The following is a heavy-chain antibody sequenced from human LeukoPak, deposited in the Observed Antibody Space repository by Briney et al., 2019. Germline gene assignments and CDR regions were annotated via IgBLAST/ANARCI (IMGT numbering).Heavy chain of an antibody. CDR1: GASFSGYY. D-gene: IGHD6-13*01. V-gene: IGHV4-34*01. CDR2: INHSGST. CDR3: ARVRQQLVPAYFDY. Sequence: PSETLSLTCAVYGASFSGYYWSWIRQPPGKGLEWIGEINHSGSTNYNPSLKSRVTISVDTSKNQFSLKLSSVTAADAAVYYCARVRQQLVPAYFDYWGQGTLVTVSS. J-gene: IGHJ4*02.